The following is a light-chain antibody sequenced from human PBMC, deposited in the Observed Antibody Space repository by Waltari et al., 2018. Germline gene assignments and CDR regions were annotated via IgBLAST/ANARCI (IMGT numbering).Light chain of an antibody. V-gene: IGKV3-15*01. CDR2: GAS. Sequence: EIVMTQSPATLSVSPGERATLSCRASQSVSSNLAWYQQKPVQAPRLLIYGASSRAAGIPARFSGSGSGTESTLTISSMQSEDFAVYYCQQYNNWPLTFGGGTKVEIK. CDR3: QQYNNWPLT. J-gene: IGKJ4*01. CDR1: QSVSSN.